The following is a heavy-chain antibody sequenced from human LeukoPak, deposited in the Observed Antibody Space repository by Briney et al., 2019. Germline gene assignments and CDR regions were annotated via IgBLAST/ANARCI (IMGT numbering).Heavy chain of an antibody. J-gene: IGHJ6*02. Sequence: ASVKVSCKASGYTFTSYDINWVRQATGQGLEWMGWMNPNSGNTGYAQKFQGRVTMTRNTSTSTAYMELSSLRSEDTAVYYCAREYCSGGSCYYYYYGMDVWGQGTTVTVSS. CDR3: AREYCSGGSCYYYYYGMDV. CDR2: MNPNSGNT. D-gene: IGHD2-15*01. CDR1: GYTFTSYD. V-gene: IGHV1-8*01.